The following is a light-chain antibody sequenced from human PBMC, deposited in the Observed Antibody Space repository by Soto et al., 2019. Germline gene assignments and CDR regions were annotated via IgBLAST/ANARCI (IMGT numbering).Light chain of an antibody. Sequence: EIMMTQSPVTLSVSPGERATLSCRASQSVNSNLAWYQQKPGQAPRLLIYGASTRATGIPARFSGSGSGTEFTLTISSLQSEDFAVYYCQQYNNWPPTWTFGQGTKVDIK. J-gene: IGKJ1*01. CDR3: QQYNNWPPTWT. CDR2: GAS. V-gene: IGKV3-15*01. CDR1: QSVNSN.